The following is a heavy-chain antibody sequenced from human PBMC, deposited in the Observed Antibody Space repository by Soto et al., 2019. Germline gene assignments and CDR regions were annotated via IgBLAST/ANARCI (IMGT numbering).Heavy chain of an antibody. Sequence: GGSLRLSCAASGFTFSSYSMNWVRQAPEKGLEWVAVISYDGSNKYYADSVKGRFTISRDNSKNTLYLQMNSLRAEDTAVYYCAKEYSSSWNDKIKMLDYWGQGTLVTVSS. CDR2: ISYDGSNK. CDR1: GFTFSSYS. D-gene: IGHD6-13*01. CDR3: AKEYSSSWNDKIKMLDY. V-gene: IGHV3-30*18. J-gene: IGHJ4*01.